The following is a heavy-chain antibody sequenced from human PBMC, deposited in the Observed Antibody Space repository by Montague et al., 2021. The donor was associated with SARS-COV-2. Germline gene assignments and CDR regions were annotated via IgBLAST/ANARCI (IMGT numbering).Heavy chain of an antibody. V-gene: IGHV4-59*01. J-gene: IGHJ6*02. CDR3: GRLLSSCTNGVCRTYHYYAMDV. D-gene: IGHD2-8*01. CDR1: GGSISGYY. Sequence: SETLSLTCSVSGGSISGYYWSWLRQPPGKGLEWIGDIYYSCSTKYNPSHKSRVTITVYRSKNQFYLNLNFVTAAATAVYFCGRLLSSCTNGVCRTYHYYAMDVWGQGSTVTVSS. CDR2: IYYSCST.